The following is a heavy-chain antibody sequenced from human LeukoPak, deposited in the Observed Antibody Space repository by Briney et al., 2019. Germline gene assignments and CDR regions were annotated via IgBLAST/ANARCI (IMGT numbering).Heavy chain of an antibody. Sequence: GGSLRLSCAASGFTVSSNYMSWVRQAPGKGLEWVSVIYSGGSTYYADSVKGRFTISRDNSKNTLYLQMNSLRAEDTAVYYCAKDSRSPTIPRWFDPWGQGTLVTVSS. CDR3: AKDSRSPTIPRWFDP. CDR1: GFTVSSNY. D-gene: IGHD3-3*01. CDR2: IYSGGST. V-gene: IGHV3-53*01. J-gene: IGHJ5*02.